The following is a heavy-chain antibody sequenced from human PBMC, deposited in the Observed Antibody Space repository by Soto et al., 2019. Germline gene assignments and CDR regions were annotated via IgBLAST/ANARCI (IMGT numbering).Heavy chain of an antibody. J-gene: IGHJ4*02. CDR3: AKDLTMIGEDY. CDR1: GFTFSSYG. D-gene: IGHD3-22*01. CDR2: ISYDGSNK. V-gene: IGHV3-30*18. Sequence: QVQLVESGGGVVQPGRSLRLSCAASGFTFSSYGMHWVRQAPGKGLEWVAVISYDGSNKYYADSVKGRFTISRDNSKNTLYLQMNSLRAADTAVYYCAKDLTMIGEDYWGQGTLVTVSS.